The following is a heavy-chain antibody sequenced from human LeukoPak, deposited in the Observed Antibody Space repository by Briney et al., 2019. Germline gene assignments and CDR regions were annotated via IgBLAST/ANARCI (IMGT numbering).Heavy chain of an antibody. CDR3: ARGLLYYYGSGSYPTYFDY. CDR1: GGSISSYY. CDR2: IYTSGST. J-gene: IGHJ4*02. Sequence: SETLSLTCTVSGGSISSYYWSWIRQPAGKGLEWIGRIYTSGSTNYNPSLKSRVTMSVDTSKNQFSLKLSSVTAADTAVYYCARGLLYYYGSGSYPTYFDYWGQGTLVTVSS. V-gene: IGHV4-4*07. D-gene: IGHD3-10*01.